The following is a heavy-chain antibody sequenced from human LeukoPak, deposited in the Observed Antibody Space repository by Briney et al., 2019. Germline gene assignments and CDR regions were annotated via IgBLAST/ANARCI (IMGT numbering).Heavy chain of an antibody. Sequence: SVKVSCKACGGTFSSYAISWVRQAPGQGLEGMGGIIPIFGTANYAQKFQGRVTITADKSTSTAYMELSSLRSEDTAVYYCARESGHFGFIGYWGQGTLVTVSS. J-gene: IGHJ4*02. D-gene: IGHD2-21*02. CDR1: GGTFSSYA. CDR3: ARESGHFGFIGY. CDR2: IIPIFGTA. V-gene: IGHV1-69*06.